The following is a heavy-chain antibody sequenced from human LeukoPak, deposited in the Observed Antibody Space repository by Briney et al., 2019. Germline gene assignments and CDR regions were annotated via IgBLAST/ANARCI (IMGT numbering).Heavy chain of an antibody. CDR2: MNHDGSDQ. Sequence: GGSLRLSCAASGFTFRNSYMSWVRQAPGKGLEWVANMNHDGSDQSHVDSVRGRFTISRDNAKNSLYLQMNSLRVEDTAVYYCARAAVYCSSSTCRTNFDSWGQGTLVTVSS. D-gene: IGHD2-2*01. J-gene: IGHJ4*02. CDR1: GFTFRNSY. CDR3: ARAAVYCSSSTCRTNFDS. V-gene: IGHV3-7*01.